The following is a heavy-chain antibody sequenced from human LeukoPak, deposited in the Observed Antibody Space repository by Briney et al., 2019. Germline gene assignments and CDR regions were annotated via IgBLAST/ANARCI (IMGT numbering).Heavy chain of an antibody. CDR2: LSSDSNHI. V-gene: IGHV3-9*01. Sequence: GGSLRLSCAASGFTFEDYGMHWVRHVPGKGLEWVSGLSSDSNHIDYADSVKGRFTISRDNANNYLYLQMNSLRPEDTGLYYCVRSRVRGDPFDPWGQGTLVTVSS. CDR1: GFTFEDYG. D-gene: IGHD3-10*01. CDR3: VRSRVRGDPFDP. J-gene: IGHJ5*02.